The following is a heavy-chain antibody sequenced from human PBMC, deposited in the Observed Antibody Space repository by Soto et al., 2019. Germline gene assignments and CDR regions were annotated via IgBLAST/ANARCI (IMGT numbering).Heavy chain of an antibody. CDR3: ARGLYYYDSRGYWGY. CDR2: ISSSSSTI. J-gene: IGHJ4*02. Sequence: GGSLRLSCAASGFTFSSYSMNWVRRAPGKGLEWVSYISSSSSTIYYADSVKGRFTISRDNAKNSLYLQMNSLRDEDTAVYYCARGLYYYDSRGYWGYWGQGTLVTVSS. V-gene: IGHV3-48*02. D-gene: IGHD3-22*01. CDR1: GFTFSSYS.